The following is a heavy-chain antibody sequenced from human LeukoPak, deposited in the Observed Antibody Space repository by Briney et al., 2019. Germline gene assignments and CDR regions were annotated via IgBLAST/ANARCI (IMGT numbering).Heavy chain of an antibody. D-gene: IGHD3-22*01. J-gene: IGHJ4*02. CDR3: ARETYYYDSSGYYTSHFDY. V-gene: IGHV4-30-4*01. Sequence: SQTLSLTCTVSGGSISSGDYYWSWVRQPPGKGLEWIGYIYYSGSTYYNPSLKSRVTLSVDTSKNQFSLKLSSVTAADTAVYYCARETYYYDSSGYYTSHFDYWGQGTLVTVSS. CDR2: IYYSGST. CDR1: GGSISSGDYY.